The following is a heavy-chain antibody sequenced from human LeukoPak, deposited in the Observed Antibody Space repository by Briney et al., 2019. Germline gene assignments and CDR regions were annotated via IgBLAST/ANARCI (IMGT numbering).Heavy chain of an antibody. CDR3: ARGGGYSYGFHDAFDI. CDR2: IYYSGST. D-gene: IGHD5-18*01. J-gene: IGHJ3*02. V-gene: IGHV4-39*07. Sequence: SETLSLTCTVSGGSISSSSYYWGWIRQPPGKGLEWIGSIYYSGSTYYNPSLKSRVTISVDTSKHQFSLKLSSVTAADTAVYYCARGGGYSYGFHDAFDIWGQGTMVTVSS. CDR1: GGSISSSSYY.